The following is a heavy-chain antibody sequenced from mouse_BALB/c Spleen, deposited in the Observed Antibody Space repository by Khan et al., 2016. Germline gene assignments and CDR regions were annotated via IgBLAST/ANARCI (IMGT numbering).Heavy chain of an antibody. CDR2: ISYSGST. V-gene: IGHV3-2*02. Sequence: EVQLQESGPGLVKPSQSLSLTCTVTGYSITSDYAWNWIRQFPGNKLEWMGYISYSGSTSYNPSLKSRISITRDTSKNQFFLQLNSVTTEDTATXYCARTTVVLYWYFDVWGAGTTVTVSS. J-gene: IGHJ1*01. D-gene: IGHD1-1*01. CDR1: GYSITSDYA. CDR3: ARTTVVLYWYFDV.